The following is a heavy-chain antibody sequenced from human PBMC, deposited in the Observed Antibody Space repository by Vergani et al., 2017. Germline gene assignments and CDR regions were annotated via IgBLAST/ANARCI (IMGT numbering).Heavy chain of an antibody. Sequence: EVQLVESGGGLVKPGGSLRLSCAASGFTFSSYSMNWVRQAPGKGLEWVSSISSSSSYIYYADSVKGRFTISRDNSKNTLYLQMNSLRAEDTAVYYCAKVSRRTSGSFDYWGQGTLVTVSS. CDR1: GFTFSSYS. CDR2: ISSSSSYI. J-gene: IGHJ4*02. D-gene: IGHD1-26*01. V-gene: IGHV3-21*04. CDR3: AKVSRRTSGSFDY.